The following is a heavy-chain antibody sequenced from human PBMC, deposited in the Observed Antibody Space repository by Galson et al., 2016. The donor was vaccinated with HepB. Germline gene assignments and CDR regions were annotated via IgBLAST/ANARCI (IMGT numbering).Heavy chain of an antibody. D-gene: IGHD1/OR15-1a*01. J-gene: IGHJ4*02. Sequence: SETLSLTCAVYVGSFSGYYWTWIRQPPGKGLEWIGEINHSGHTNYNPSLKSRVTISVDASKNQFSLKLNSVTASDTAVYYCARQNTYYFDYWGQGTLVTVSS. CDR1: VGSFSGYY. CDR3: ARQNTYYFDY. CDR2: INHSGHT. V-gene: IGHV4-34*01.